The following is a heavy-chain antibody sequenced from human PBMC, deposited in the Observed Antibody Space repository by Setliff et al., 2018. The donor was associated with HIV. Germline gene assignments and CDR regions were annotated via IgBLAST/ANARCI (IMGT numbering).Heavy chain of an antibody. CDR2: IHHSGAT. D-gene: IGHD2-15*01. J-gene: IGHJ4*02. Sequence: TLSLTCAVYGGSFSGYWSWIRQAPGKGLEWIGEIHHSGATKHNPSLKSRVTLSVDTSKNQFSLKLISVTAADTAVYYCASHGGRYFNSWGQGSLVTVSS. CDR1: GGSFSGY. V-gene: IGHV4-34*01. CDR3: ASHGGRYFNS.